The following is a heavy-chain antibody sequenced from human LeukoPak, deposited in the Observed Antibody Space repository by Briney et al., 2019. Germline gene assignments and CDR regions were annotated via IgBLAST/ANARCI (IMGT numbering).Heavy chain of an antibody. Sequence: GESLKISCKGSGYSFTSYWIGWVRQMPGKGLEWMGIIYPGDSDTRYSPSFQGQVTISADKPISTAYLQWSSLKASDTAMYYCARLKGIGYYYYGMDVWGQGTTVTVSS. V-gene: IGHV5-51*01. CDR2: IYPGDSDT. CDR3: ARLKGIGYYYYGMDV. CDR1: GYSFTSYW. J-gene: IGHJ6*02.